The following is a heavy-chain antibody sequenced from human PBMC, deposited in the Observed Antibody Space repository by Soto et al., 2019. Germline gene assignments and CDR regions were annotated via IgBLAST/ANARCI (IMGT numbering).Heavy chain of an antibody. CDR1: SNAW. V-gene: IGHV3-15*07. D-gene: IGHD3-22*01. J-gene: IGHJ4*02. Sequence: SNAWMNWVRQAPGKGLEWVGRIKSKTDGGTTDSAAPVKGRFTISRDDSKNTLYLQMNSLKAEDKAVYYYTHPPITMIVVPWGQGTLVTVAS. CDR2: IKSKTDGGTT. CDR3: THPPITMIVVP.